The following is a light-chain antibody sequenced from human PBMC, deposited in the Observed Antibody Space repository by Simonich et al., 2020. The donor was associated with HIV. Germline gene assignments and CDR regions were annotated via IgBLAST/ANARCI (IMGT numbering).Light chain of an antibody. V-gene: IGKV3-15*01. J-gene: IGKJ1*01. CDR1: QSVSRN. Sequence: EIVLTQSPATLSLSPGERATLYCRASQSVSRNLAWYQQTPGQAPRLLIYGAYTRATGIPARFSGSGSGTEFTLTISSMQSEDFAVYYCQQYNNWPQWTFGQGTKVEIK. CDR3: QQYNNWPQWT. CDR2: GAY.